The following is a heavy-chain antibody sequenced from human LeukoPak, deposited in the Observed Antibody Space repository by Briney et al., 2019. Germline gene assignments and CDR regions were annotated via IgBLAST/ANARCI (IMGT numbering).Heavy chain of an antibody. D-gene: IGHD4-11*01. Sequence: PGGSLRLSCAASGFTVSSNYMSWVRQAPGKGLEWVSVIYSGGSTYYADSVKGRFTISRHNSKNTLYLQMNSLRAEDTAVYYCARLNSNLAPSTSDYWGQGTLVTVSS. CDR3: ARLNSNLAPSTSDY. CDR2: IYSGGST. J-gene: IGHJ4*02. V-gene: IGHV3-53*04. CDR1: GFTVSSNY.